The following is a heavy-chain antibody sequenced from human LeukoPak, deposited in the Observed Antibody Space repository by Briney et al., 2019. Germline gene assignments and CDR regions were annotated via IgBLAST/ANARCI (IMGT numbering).Heavy chain of an antibody. CDR3: ARGLWFGELCYFDY. CDR2: IYYSGST. Sequence: SGTLSLTCTASGGSISSSTYYWDWIRQPPGKGLEWIGSIYYSGSTYYNPSLKSRVTISVDTSKNQFSLKLSSVTAADTAVYYCARGLWFGELCYFDYWGQGTLVTVSS. V-gene: IGHV4-39*07. J-gene: IGHJ4*02. CDR1: GGSISSSTYY. D-gene: IGHD3-10*01.